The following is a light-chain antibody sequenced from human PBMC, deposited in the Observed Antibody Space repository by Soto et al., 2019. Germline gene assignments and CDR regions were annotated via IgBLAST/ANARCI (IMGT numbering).Light chain of an antibody. CDR1: SSDVGGYNY. J-gene: IGLJ1*01. CDR3: SSYTSSSTFV. CDR2: EVS. Sequence: QSVLTQPASVSGSPGQSITISCTGTSSDVGGYNYVSWYQHHPGKVPKLMIYEVSNRPSWVSHRFSGSKSGNTASLTISGLQAEDEADYYCSSYTSSSTFVLRTGTKVTVL. V-gene: IGLV2-14*01.